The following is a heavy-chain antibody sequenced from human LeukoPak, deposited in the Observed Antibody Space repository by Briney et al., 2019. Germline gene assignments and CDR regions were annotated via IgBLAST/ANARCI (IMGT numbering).Heavy chain of an antibody. CDR2: ISAYNGNT. CDR1: GYTFTSYG. Sequence: ASVTVSCKASGYTFTSYGISWVRQAPGQGLEWMGWISAYNGNTNYAQKLQGRVTMTTDTSTSTAYMELRSLRSDDTAVYYCARWVAYYYDSSGYYGDYWGQGTLVTVSS. D-gene: IGHD3-22*01. V-gene: IGHV1-18*01. CDR3: ARWVAYYYDSSGYYGDY. J-gene: IGHJ4*02.